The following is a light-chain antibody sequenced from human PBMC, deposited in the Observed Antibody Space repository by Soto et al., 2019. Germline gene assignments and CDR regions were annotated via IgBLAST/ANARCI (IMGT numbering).Light chain of an antibody. Sequence: SVLAQPASVSGSPGQSITISCTGTSSDVGSYHLVSWYQQHPGKAPRLMIYDVRKRPSGVSNRFSGSKSGNTASLTISGLQAEDEADYYCCSYAGITTHVFGTGTKVTVL. CDR3: CSYAGITTHV. CDR1: SSDVGSYHL. V-gene: IGLV2-23*02. CDR2: DVR. J-gene: IGLJ1*01.